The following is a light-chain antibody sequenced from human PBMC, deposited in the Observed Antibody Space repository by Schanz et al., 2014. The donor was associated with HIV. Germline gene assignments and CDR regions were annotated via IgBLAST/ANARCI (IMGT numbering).Light chain of an antibody. CDR3: SSFAGSNIPWV. CDR1: SGDVGRYDY. Sequence: QSALTQPASVSGSLGQSITISCTGTSGDVGRYDYVSWYQQHPGQAPKLLIYDVTYRPSGISNRFSGSKSAYTASLTISGRQPEDEADYYCSSFAGSNIPWVFGGGTKLTVL. CDR2: DVT. J-gene: IGLJ3*02. V-gene: IGLV2-14*03.